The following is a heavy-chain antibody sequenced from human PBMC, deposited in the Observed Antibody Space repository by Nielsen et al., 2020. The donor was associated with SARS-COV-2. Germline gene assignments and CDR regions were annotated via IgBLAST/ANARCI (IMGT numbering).Heavy chain of an antibody. V-gene: IGHV3-49*04. J-gene: IGHJ4*02. CDR1: GFTFGDYA. Sequence: SCTASGFTFGDYAMSWVRQAPGKGLEWVGFIRSKAYGGTTEYAASVKGRFTISRDDSKSIAYLQMNSLKTEDTAVYYCTRDSGDGFDYWGQGTLVTVSS. CDR3: TRDSGDGFDY. CDR2: IRSKAYGGTT. D-gene: IGHD5-12*01.